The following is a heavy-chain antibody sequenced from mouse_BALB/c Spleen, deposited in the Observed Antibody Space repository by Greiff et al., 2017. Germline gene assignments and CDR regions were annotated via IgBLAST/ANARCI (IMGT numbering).Heavy chain of an antibody. CDR2: IWAGGST. Sequence: VQLVESGPGLVAPSQSLSITCTVSGFSLTSYGVHWVRQPPGKGLEWLGVIWAGGSTNYNSALMSRLSISKDNSKSQVFLKMNSLQTDDTAMYYCARVPTGTFYAMDYWGQGTSVTVSS. CDR3: ARVPTGTFYAMDY. D-gene: IGHD4-1*02. J-gene: IGHJ4*01. V-gene: IGHV2-9*02. CDR1: GFSLTSYG.